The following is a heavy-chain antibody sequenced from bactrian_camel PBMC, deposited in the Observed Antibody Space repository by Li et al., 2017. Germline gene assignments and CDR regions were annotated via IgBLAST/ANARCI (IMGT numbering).Heavy chain of an antibody. Sequence: VQLVESGGGLVQPGESLRLSCVASGITFSRHDMSWVRQAPGNECEWVSTINNDGKTYYANSVKGRFTISQDKAKNAMYLQMNSLKAEDTAAYSCAAFGGGDCPISGYEGQGTQVTVS. CDR2: INNDGKT. D-gene: IGHD2*01. CDR1: GITFSRHD. J-gene: IGHJ4*01. V-gene: IGHV3S40*01.